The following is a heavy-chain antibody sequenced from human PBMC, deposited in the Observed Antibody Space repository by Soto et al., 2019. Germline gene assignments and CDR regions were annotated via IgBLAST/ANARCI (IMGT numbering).Heavy chain of an antibody. V-gene: IGHV3-33*03. CDR1: GFAFSNYG. CDR2: IWSDGTKK. CDR3: ARVDYGDYDEAIGSMDV. D-gene: IGHD4-17*01. Sequence: GGSLRLSCTASGFAFSNYGIHWVRQAPGRGLEWVAVIWSDGTKKFYAGSVRGRFTISRDNAKNSLYLQMNSLRAEDTAVYYCARVDYGDYDEAIGSMDVWGQGTTVTVSS. J-gene: IGHJ6*02.